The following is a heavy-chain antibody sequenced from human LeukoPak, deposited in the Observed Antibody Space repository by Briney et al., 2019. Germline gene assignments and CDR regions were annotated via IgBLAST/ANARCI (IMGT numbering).Heavy chain of an antibody. CDR1: GFTFSSYA. Sequence: GGSLRLSCAASGFTFSSYAMGWVRQAPGKGLEWVSVISGSGGSTYYADSVKGRFTISRDNSKNTLYLQMNSLRAEDTAVYYCAKGRYGSGSYDAFDIWGQGTTVTVSS. D-gene: IGHD3-10*01. V-gene: IGHV3-23*01. J-gene: IGHJ3*02. CDR2: ISGSGGST. CDR3: AKGRYGSGSYDAFDI.